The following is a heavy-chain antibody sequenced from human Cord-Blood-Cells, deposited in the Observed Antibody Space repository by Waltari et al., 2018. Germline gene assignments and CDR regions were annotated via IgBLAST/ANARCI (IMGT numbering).Heavy chain of an antibody. J-gene: IGHJ4*02. CDR2: IIPILGIA. CDR1: GGTFSSYT. CDR3: ARDLAGGYSGYGFDY. D-gene: IGHD5-12*01. V-gene: IGHV1-69*08. Sequence: QVQLVQSGAEVKKPGSSVKVSCKASGGTFSSYTISWVRQAPGQGLEWMGTIIPILGIANYAQKFQGRGTITANKSTSTAYMGLSSLRSEDTAVYYCARDLAGGYSGYGFDYWGQGTLVTVSS.